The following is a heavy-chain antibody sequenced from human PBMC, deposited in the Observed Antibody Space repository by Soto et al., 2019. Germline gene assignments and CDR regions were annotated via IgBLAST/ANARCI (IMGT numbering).Heavy chain of an antibody. CDR2: INAGNGNT. Sequence: QVQLVQSGAEEKKPGASVKVSCKASGYTFTSYAMHWVRQAPGQRLEWMGWINAGNGNTKYSQKLQGRVTITRDTSASTAYMELSSLRSEDTAVYYCARGSGYYYWDDYWGQGTRVTVSS. V-gene: IGHV1-3*05. D-gene: IGHD3-22*01. CDR3: ARGSGYYYWDDY. J-gene: IGHJ4*02. CDR1: GYTFTSYA.